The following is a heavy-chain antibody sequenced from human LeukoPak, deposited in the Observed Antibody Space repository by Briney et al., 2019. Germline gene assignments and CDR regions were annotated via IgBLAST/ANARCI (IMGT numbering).Heavy chain of an antibody. CDR2: IYPSDSET. CDR3: ARQVYGGKALYWNYDV. J-gene: IGHJ2*01. CDR1: RHNFMIYW. Sequence: GEFLKISCTGPRHNFMIYWIAWVRQVPGKGLEWMGVIYPSDSETTYSPSFQGRVTFTADESTETAYLQWSSLEASDTAIYFCARQVYGGKALYWNYDVWGRGTLVTVSS. V-gene: IGHV5-51*01. D-gene: IGHD4-23*01.